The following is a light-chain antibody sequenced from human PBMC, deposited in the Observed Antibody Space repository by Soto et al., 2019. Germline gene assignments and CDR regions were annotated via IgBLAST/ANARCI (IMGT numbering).Light chain of an antibody. Sequence: SVLTQPPSASASPGQSGTISCTGTSSDVGPYKYVSWYQQHPGKAPKLIIYEVNKRPSGVPDRFSGSKSGNTASLTVSGLQAEDEADYYCSSYASGNSYVFGTGTKVTVL. CDR3: SSYASGNSYV. CDR1: SSDVGPYKY. V-gene: IGLV2-8*01. CDR2: EVN. J-gene: IGLJ1*01.